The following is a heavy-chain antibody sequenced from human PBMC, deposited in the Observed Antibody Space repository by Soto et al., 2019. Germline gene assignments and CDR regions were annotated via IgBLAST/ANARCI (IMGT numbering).Heavy chain of an antibody. CDR2: IVGSDDTT. J-gene: IGHJ4*02. CDR1: GFTFNSYA. D-gene: IGHD4-17*01. CDR3: AKAMTNRLRLVDY. V-gene: IGHV3-23*01. Sequence: VGSLRLSCAASGFTFNSYAMTWVRQSPGKGLEWVSAIVGSDDTTYYADSVRGRFAISRENSKNTVYLQMTSLRAADTAVYYCAKAMTNRLRLVDYWGQGTLVTVSS.